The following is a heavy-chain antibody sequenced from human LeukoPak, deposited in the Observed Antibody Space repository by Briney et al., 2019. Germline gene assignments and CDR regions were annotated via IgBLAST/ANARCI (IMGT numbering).Heavy chain of an antibody. CDR1: GGSFSGYY. V-gene: IGHV4-34*01. CDR2: INHSGST. CDR3: ARDSVTGDLISDAFDI. Sequence: SETLSLTCAVYGGSFSGYYWRWIRQPPGKGLEWIVEINHSGSTNYAPSVKGRFTISIDTSKNQLYLKMSCVTAADTAVYYCARDSVTGDLISDAFDIWGQGTMVTVSS. J-gene: IGHJ3*02. D-gene: IGHD7-27*01.